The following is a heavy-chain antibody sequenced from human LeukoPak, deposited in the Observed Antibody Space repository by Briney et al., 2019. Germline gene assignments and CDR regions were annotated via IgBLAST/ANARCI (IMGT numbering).Heavy chain of an antibody. CDR2: ISATGGGT. D-gene: IGHD6-13*01. J-gene: IGHJ4*02. CDR1: GFTFSSYA. V-gene: IGHV3-23*01. Sequence: GGSLRLSCAASGFTFSSYAMSWVRQAPGKGLEWVSSISATGGGTYYADSVKGRFTISRDNSKNTLYLQMNSLRAEDTAVYYCAKDRPYSSSWYGAGDYWGQGTLVTVSS. CDR3: AKDRPYSSSWYGAGDY.